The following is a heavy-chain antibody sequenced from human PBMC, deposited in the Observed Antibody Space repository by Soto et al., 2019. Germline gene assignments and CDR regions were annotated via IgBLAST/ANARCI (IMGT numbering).Heavy chain of an antibody. CDR3: ARDVPGSGVPVWDY. J-gene: IGHJ4*02. D-gene: IGHD2-15*01. V-gene: IGHV1-18*04. CDR1: GYTFTHYG. Sequence: QIQLVQSGAEMKKPGASVKVSCKPSGYTFTHYGVSWLRQAPGQGLEWMGWISAYNGNTDYAHKFQGRVALTTDTSTRTAYMELRGLSPDDTAVYYWARDVPGSGVPVWDYWGQGTLVTVSS. CDR2: ISAYNGNT.